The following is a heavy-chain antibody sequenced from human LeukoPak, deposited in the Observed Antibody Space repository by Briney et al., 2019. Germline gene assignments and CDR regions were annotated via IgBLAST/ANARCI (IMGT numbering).Heavy chain of an antibody. D-gene: IGHD2-2*01. CDR2: MNPESGST. J-gene: IGHJ4*02. V-gene: IGHV1-8*01. CDR1: GYTFSNND. CDR3: TQAIRQQLLADY. Sequence: ASVKVSCKASGYTFSNNDITWVRQATGQGPEWMGWMNPESGSTGYAQKFQGRVTMTRDSSITTAYMELSSLRFEDTAVYYCTQAIRQQLLADYWGEGTLVAVSS.